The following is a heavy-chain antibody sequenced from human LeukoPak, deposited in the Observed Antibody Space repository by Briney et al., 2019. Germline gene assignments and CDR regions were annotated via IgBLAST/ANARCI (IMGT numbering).Heavy chain of an antibody. CDR2: ITGSSSTI. V-gene: IGHV3-48*01. Sequence: GGSLRLSCAASGFTFSSYSMNWVRQAPGKGLEWGSDITGSSSTIHYADSVKGRFTIFRDNVKNSLYLQMNSLRAEDTAVYYCARYYQGGLDTAIDYWGQGTLVTVSS. D-gene: IGHD5-18*01. J-gene: IGHJ4*02. CDR3: ARYYQGGLDTAIDY. CDR1: GFTFSSYS.